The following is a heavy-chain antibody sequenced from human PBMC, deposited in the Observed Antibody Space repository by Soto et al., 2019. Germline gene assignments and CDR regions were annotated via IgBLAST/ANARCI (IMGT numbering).Heavy chain of an antibody. CDR1: GFTFSSYA. D-gene: IGHD3-3*01. CDR2: IIGSGDIT. V-gene: IGHV3-23*01. CDR3: ANIWSGYRSVNY. Sequence: EVQLLESGGGLVQPGGSLRLSCAVSGFTFSSYAMSWVRQAPGEGLEWVSAIIGSGDITHYADSVEGRFSISRDNSKNTLYLQMNSLRAEDTAIYYCANIWSGYRSVNYWGQGTLVTVSS. J-gene: IGHJ4*02.